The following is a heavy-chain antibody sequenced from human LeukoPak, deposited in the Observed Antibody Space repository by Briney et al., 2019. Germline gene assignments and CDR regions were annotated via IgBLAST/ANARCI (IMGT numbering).Heavy chain of an antibody. CDR1: GYSISSGNY. CDR3: ARVDTAMVAEGPNWFDP. Sequence: SETLSLTCSVSGYSISSGNYWGWIRQPPGKGLEWIGSIYHSGSTYYNSSLKSRVTISVDTSKNQFSLKLSSVTAADTAVYYCARVDTAMVAEGPNWFDPWGQGTLVTVSS. J-gene: IGHJ5*02. D-gene: IGHD5-18*01. V-gene: IGHV4-38-2*02. CDR2: IYHSGST.